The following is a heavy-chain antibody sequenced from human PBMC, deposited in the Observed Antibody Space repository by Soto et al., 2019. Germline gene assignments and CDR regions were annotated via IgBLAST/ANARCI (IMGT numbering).Heavy chain of an antibody. D-gene: IGHD6-19*01. CDR1: GFTFSSYA. CDR3: ARRTSGWYLDY. Sequence: EVQLLESGGGLVQPGGSLRLSCAASGFTFSSYAMSWVRQAPGKGLEWVSVISGSDGSTYYADSVKGRFTISRDNSQNPLYRQITRLRAEDTAVYYCARRTSGWYLDYWGQGTRVTVSS. J-gene: IGHJ4*02. CDR2: ISGSDGST. V-gene: IGHV3-23*01.